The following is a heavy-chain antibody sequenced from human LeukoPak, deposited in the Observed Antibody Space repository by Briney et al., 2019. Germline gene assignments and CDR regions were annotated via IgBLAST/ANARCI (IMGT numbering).Heavy chain of an antibody. Sequence: PSETLSLTCTVSGGSISSGGYYWSWIRQHPGKGLEWVSAISGSGGSTYYADSVKGRFTISRDNSKNTLYLQMNSLRAEDTAVYYCAKDQWLTWGQGTLVTVSS. CDR2: ISGSGGST. CDR1: GGSISSGGYY. V-gene: IGHV3-23*01. CDR3: AKDQWLT. J-gene: IGHJ5*02. D-gene: IGHD6-19*01.